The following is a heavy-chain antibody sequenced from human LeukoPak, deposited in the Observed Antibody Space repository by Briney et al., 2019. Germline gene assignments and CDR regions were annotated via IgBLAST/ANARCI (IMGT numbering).Heavy chain of an antibody. CDR3: ARIPYYYDNSGRGYFDY. CDR2: INPNSGGT. D-gene: IGHD3-22*01. J-gene: IGHJ4*02. Sequence: ASVKVSCKPSGYTFTDYYMHWVRQAPGQGLEWMGWINPNSGGTRYAQKFQGRATMTRDTSISTASMELTRLRSDDTAMYYCARIPYYYDNSGRGYFDYWGQGTLVTVSS. CDR1: GYTFTDYY. V-gene: IGHV1-2*02.